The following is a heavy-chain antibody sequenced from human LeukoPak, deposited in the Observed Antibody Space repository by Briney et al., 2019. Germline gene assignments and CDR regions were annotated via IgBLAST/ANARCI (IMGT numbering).Heavy chain of an antibody. J-gene: IGHJ6*03. CDR3: ARVVYSGYDFRGAMDV. V-gene: IGHV4-34*01. CDR2: INHSGNT. Sequence: SETLSLTCAVSGGSFSDYSWSWIRQPPGKGPEWIGDINHSGNTNYNPSLKSRATISVDTSKKQFSLKLSSVTAADTAVYYCARVVYSGYDFRGAMDVWGKGTTVTVSS. D-gene: IGHD5-12*01. CDR1: GGSFSDYS.